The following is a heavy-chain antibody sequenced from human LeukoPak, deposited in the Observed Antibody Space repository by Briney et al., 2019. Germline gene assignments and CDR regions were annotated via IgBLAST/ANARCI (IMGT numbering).Heavy chain of an antibody. D-gene: IGHD4-17*01. Sequence: GESLKISCKGSGYSFTSYWIGWVRQAPGQGLEGMGWISAYNGNTNYAQKLQGRVTMTTDTSTSTAYMELRSLRSDDTAVYYCARDFYDYGDFNSYYYYYGMDVWGQGTTVTVSS. V-gene: IGHV1-18*04. CDR2: ISAYNGNT. J-gene: IGHJ6*02. CDR3: ARDFYDYGDFNSYYYYYGMDV. CDR1: GYSFTSYW.